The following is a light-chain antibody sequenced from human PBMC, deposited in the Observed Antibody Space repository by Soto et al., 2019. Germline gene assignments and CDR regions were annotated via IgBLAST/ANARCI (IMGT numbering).Light chain of an antibody. CDR3: QSYDDSLSVHYV. CDR1: SSNIGSTYD. CDR2: GNT. J-gene: IGLJ1*01. Sequence: QSVLTQPPSVSGAPGQRVTISCTGSSSNIGSTYDVQWYLQLPGTAPKLLIHGNTDRPSGVPDRFSGSKSGTSASLAITGLQADDEADYYCQSYDDSLSVHYVFGTGTKLTVL. V-gene: IGLV1-40*01.